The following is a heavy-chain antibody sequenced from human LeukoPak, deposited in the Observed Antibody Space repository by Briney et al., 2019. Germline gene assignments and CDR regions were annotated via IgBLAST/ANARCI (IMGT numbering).Heavy chain of an antibody. Sequence: GGSLRLSCAASGFTFTNYWMHRVRQDPGKGLVWVSRINSDGSSTYYADSVKGRFTISRDNSKNTLYLQMNSLRAEDTAVYYCAKRLLWFGELLPSSSPRLVWGKGTTVTISS. D-gene: IGHD3-10*01. CDR2: INSDGSST. CDR3: AKRLLWFGELLPSSSPRLV. CDR1: GFTFTNYW. J-gene: IGHJ6*04. V-gene: IGHV3-74*01.